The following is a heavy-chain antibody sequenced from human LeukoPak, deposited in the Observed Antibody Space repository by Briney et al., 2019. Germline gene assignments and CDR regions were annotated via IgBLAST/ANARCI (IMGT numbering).Heavy chain of an antibody. CDR3: AREVVAAAGTVDY. J-gene: IGHJ4*02. CDR2: IYASGST. CDR1: GGSINSYY. Sequence: PSETLSLTCTVSGGSINSYYWSWLRQPAERGLEWIGRIYASGSTTYNPSLRSRVAISMDTSKNQFSLRLTSVTAADTAVYYCAREVVAAAGTVDYWGQGTLVTVSS. V-gene: IGHV4-4*07. D-gene: IGHD6-13*01.